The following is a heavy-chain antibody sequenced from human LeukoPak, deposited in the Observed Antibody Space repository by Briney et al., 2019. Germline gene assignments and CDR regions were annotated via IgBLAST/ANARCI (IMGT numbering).Heavy chain of an antibody. CDR1: EFTFSSYW. CDR2: INTDGSNT. Sequence: GGSLRLSCAASEFTFSSYWMHWVRQVPGKGLVWVSRINTDGSNTSYGESVKGRFTISRDNAKNRLYLQMNSLRAEDTAVYYCARDLEYNRAYWGQGTLVTVSS. D-gene: IGHD1-14*01. CDR3: ARDLEYNRAY. J-gene: IGHJ4*02. V-gene: IGHV3-74*01.